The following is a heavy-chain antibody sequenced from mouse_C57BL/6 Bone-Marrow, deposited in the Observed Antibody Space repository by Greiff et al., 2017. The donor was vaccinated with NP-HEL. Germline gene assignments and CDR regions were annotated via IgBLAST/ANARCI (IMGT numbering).Heavy chain of an antibody. D-gene: IGHD1-1*02. CDR2: IYPRSGNT. Sequence: VQLVESGAELARPGASVKLSCKASGYTFTSYGISWVKQRTGQGLEWIGEIYPRSGNTYYNEKFKGKATLTADKSSSTAYMELRSLTSEDSADYFCSRRLWAWFAYWGKGTLVTVSA. CDR1: GYTFTSYG. J-gene: IGHJ3*01. CDR3: SRRLWAWFAY. V-gene: IGHV1-81*01.